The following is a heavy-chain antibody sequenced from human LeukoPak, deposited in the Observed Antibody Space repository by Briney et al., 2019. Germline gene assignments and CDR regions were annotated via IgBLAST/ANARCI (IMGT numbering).Heavy chain of an antibody. CDR3: GRLVWGSYRQWYFDY. CDR2: INPNSGGT. V-gene: IGHV1-2*02. J-gene: IGHJ4*02. CDR1: GYTFTGYY. Sequence: ASVKVSCKASGYTFTGYYMHWVRQAPGQGLEWMGWINPNSGGTNYAQKFQGRVTMTRDTSISTAYMELRSLRSDDTAVYYCGRLVWGSYRQWYFDYWGQGTLVTVSS. D-gene: IGHD3-16*02.